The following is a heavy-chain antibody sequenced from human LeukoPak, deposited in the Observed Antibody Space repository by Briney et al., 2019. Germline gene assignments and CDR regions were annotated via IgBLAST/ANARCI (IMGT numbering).Heavy chain of an antibody. J-gene: IGHJ4*02. V-gene: IGHV4-38-2*02. Sequence: SETLSLTCTVSGYSISSGYYWGWIRQPPGKGLEWIGSIYYSGNTYYNPSLKSRVTISVDTSKTQFSLKLSSVTAADTTVYYCARHNGGSGDYFDYWGQGILVTVSS. D-gene: IGHD3-10*01. CDR3: ARHNGGSGDYFDY. CDR2: IYYSGNT. CDR1: GYSISSGYY.